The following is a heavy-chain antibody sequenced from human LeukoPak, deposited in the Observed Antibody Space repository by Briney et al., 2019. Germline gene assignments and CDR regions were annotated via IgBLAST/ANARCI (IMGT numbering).Heavy chain of an antibody. D-gene: IGHD3-22*01. V-gene: IGHV3-23*01. CDR1: GFTFSSYG. J-gene: IGHJ4*02. Sequence: GGSLRLSCAASGFTFSSYGMSWVRQAPGKGLEWVSSISGSGGNTYYADSVKGRFTISRDNSRSTMYLQMNSLRAEDTAVYHCAKTNGYYDLWGQGTLVTVSS. CDR3: AKTNGYYDL. CDR2: ISGSGGNT.